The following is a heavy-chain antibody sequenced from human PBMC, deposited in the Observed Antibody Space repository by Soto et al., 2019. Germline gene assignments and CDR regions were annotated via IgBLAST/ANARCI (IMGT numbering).Heavy chain of an antibody. D-gene: IGHD4-4*01. CDR3: AKSLRYSRDYFDY. V-gene: IGHV3-23*01. Sequence: GGSLRLSCAAAGFTFSSSAMSWVRQAPGEGLEWVSAISSTGGNTYYADSVKGRFTISRDNSKNTLFLQMNSLRAEDTAIYYCAKSLRYSRDYFDYWGQGTLVTVSS. CDR1: GFTFSSSA. J-gene: IGHJ4*02. CDR2: ISSTGGNT.